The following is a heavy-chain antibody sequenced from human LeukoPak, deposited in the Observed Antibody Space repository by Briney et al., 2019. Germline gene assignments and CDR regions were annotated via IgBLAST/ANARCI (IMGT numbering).Heavy chain of an antibody. Sequence: EGSLRLSCAASGFTFSSYWMSWVRQAPGKGLGWVANIKQDGSEKYYVDSVKGRFTISRDNAKNSLYLQMNSLRAEDTAVYYCARDLGYYGSGSYYFDYWGQGTLVTVSS. CDR3: ARDLGYYGSGSYYFDY. V-gene: IGHV3-7*01. J-gene: IGHJ4*02. D-gene: IGHD3-10*01. CDR1: GFTFSSYW. CDR2: IKQDGSEK.